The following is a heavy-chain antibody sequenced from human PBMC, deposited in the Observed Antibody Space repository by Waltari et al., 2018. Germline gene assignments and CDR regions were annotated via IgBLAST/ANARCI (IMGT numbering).Heavy chain of an antibody. CDR3: ARDTAMARYYYYGMDV. CDR2: IYTSGGT. CDR1: GGSISSGSYY. D-gene: IGHD5-18*01. Sequence: QVQLQESGPGLVKPSQTLSLTCTVCGGSISSGSYYWSWIRQPAGKGLAWIGRIYTSGGTKYNPALKSRVTISVDTSKHQFSLKLSAVTAADTAVYYCARDTAMARYYYYGMDVWGQGTTVTGSS. V-gene: IGHV4-61*02. J-gene: IGHJ6*02.